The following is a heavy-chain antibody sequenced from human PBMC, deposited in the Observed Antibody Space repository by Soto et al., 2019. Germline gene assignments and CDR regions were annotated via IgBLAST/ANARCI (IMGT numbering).Heavy chain of an antibody. CDR2: ISYDGSNK. CDR1: GFTFSSYA. CDR3: ARAGTHDYGDYDFNYYYYGMDV. V-gene: IGHV3-30-3*01. D-gene: IGHD4-17*01. Sequence: QVQLVESGGGVVQPGRSLRLSCAASGFTFSSYAMHWVRQAPGKGLEWVAVISYDGSNKYYADSVKGRFTISRDNSKNTLYLQMNSLRAEDTAVYYCARAGTHDYGDYDFNYYYYGMDVWGQGTTVTVSS. J-gene: IGHJ6*02.